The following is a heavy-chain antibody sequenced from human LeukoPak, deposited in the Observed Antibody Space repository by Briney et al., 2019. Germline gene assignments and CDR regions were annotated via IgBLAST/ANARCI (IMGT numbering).Heavy chain of an antibody. Sequence: PGRSLRLSCAASGFTFSSYAMHWVRQAPGKGLEWLAVISYDGSNKYYADSVKGRFTISRDNSKNTLYLQMNSLRAEDTAVYYCARERGGTLDYWGQGTLVTVSS. D-gene: IGHD3-16*01. CDR3: ARERGGTLDY. V-gene: IGHV3-30-3*01. CDR1: GFTFSSYA. J-gene: IGHJ4*02. CDR2: ISYDGSNK.